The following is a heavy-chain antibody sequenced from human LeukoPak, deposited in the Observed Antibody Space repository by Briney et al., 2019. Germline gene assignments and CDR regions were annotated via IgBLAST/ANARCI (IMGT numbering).Heavy chain of an antibody. CDR2: VHTSGST. CDR1: GGSIRGDY. J-gene: IGHJ4*02. Sequence: SETLFLTCDVSGGSIRGDYWSWIRQPAGRGLEWIGRVHTSGSTNYNPSLKSRVTLSQDTSKNQFYLRLTSVTAADTAVYYCARDGGANRNFDYWGQGMLVTVSS. V-gene: IGHV4-4*07. CDR3: ARDGGANRNFDY. D-gene: IGHD4/OR15-4a*01.